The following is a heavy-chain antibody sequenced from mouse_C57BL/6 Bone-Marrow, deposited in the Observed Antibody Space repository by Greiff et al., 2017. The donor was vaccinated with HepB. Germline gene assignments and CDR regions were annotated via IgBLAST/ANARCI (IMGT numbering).Heavy chain of an antibody. CDR1: GYSITSGYY. CDR2: ISYDGSN. CDR3: ARGGVYDYLFAY. J-gene: IGHJ3*01. Sequence: EVQLQESGPGLVKPSQSLSLTCSVTGYSITSGYYWNWIRQFPGNKLEWMGYISYDGSNNYNPSLKNRISITRDTSKNQFFLKLNSVTTEDTATYYCARGGVYDYLFAYWGQGTLVTVSA. V-gene: IGHV3-6*01. D-gene: IGHD2-4*01.